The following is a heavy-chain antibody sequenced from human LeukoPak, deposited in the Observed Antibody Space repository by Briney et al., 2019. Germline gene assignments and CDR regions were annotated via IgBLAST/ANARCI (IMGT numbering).Heavy chain of an antibody. D-gene: IGHD6-19*01. CDR1: GFTFSSFG. V-gene: IGHV3-33*03. CDR3: AKGGVTSGWPTPFDS. J-gene: IGHJ4*02. CDR2: IWNDGSNK. Sequence: GGSLRLSCAASGFTFSSFGMHWVRQAPGKGLEWVAVIWNDGSNKYYADSVKGRFTISRDNSRNTLYLQMNSLRDEDTAVYYCAKGGVTSGWPTPFDSWGQGTLVTVSS.